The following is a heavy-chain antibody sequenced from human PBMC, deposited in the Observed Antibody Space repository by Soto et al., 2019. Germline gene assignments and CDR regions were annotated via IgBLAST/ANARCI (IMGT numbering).Heavy chain of an antibody. J-gene: IGHJ4*02. CDR3: ARADNLLRHFDY. V-gene: IGHV1-69*02. CDR2: IIPILGIA. D-gene: IGHD1-26*01. Sequence: QVQLVQSGAEVKKPGSSVKVSCKASGGTFSSYTISWVRQAPGQGLEWMGRIIPILGIANYAQKFQGRVTITADKSTSTAYMELSSLRSEDTAVYYCARADNLLRHFDYWGQGTLVTVSS. CDR1: GGTFSSYT.